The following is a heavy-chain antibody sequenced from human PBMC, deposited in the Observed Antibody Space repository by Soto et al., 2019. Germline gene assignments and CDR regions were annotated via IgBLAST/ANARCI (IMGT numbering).Heavy chain of an antibody. Sequence: EVQLLESGGGLVQPGGSLRLSCIASGFSFSNYAMIWVSQAPGKGPEWVSSIEISGRATYYADAVKGRFTIPRDDSKNAVYLQMNSLRGEDTAVYFCAKGDGGYFDHWGQGSLVTVSS. J-gene: IGHJ4*02. CDR2: IEISGRAT. D-gene: IGHD3-16*01. CDR3: AKGDGGYFDH. V-gene: IGHV3-23*05. CDR1: GFSFSNYA.